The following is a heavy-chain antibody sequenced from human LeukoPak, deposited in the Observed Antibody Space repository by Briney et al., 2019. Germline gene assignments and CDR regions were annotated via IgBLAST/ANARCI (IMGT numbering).Heavy chain of an antibody. Sequence: GGSLRLSCAASGFTFSSYAVHWVRQAPGKGLEWVAVISSDGRDKHHAESVKGRFTISRDNSKNTLYLQTNSLRAEDTAVYYCARDLRRIAAYYFDIWGQGTLVTVSS. CDR1: GFTFSSYA. J-gene: IGHJ4*02. CDR2: ISSDGRDK. D-gene: IGHD6-25*01. V-gene: IGHV3-30*03. CDR3: ARDLRRIAAYYFDI.